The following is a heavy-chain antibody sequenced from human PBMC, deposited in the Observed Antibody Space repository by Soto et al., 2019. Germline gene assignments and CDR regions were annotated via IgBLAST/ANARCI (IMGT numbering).Heavy chain of an antibody. D-gene: IGHD6-6*01. J-gene: IGHJ4*02. CDR3: ARVDSSSGFDY. Sequence: SETLSLTCAVSGYSISSGYYWGWIRQPPGKGLEWIGSIYHSGSTYYNPSLKSRVTISVDTSKNQFSLRLTSVTAADTAVYYCARVDSSSGFDYWGQGP. CDR2: IYHSGST. CDR1: GYSISSGYY. V-gene: IGHV4-38-2*01.